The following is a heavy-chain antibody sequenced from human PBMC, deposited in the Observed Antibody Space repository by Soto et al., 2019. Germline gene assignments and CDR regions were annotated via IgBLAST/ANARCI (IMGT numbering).Heavy chain of an antibody. Sequence: GASVKVSCKASGGTFSSYTISWVRQAPGQGLEWMGRIIPILGIANYAQKFQGRVTITADKSTSTAYMELSSLRSEDTAVYYCARDIVTTGYYYYYMDVWGKGTTVTVSS. CDR1: GGTFSSYT. D-gene: IGHD4-4*01. V-gene: IGHV1-69*04. CDR3: ARDIVTTGYYYYYMDV. CDR2: IIPILGIA. J-gene: IGHJ6*03.